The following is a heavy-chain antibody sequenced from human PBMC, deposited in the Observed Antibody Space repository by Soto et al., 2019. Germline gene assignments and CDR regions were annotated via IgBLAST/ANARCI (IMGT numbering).Heavy chain of an antibody. CDR1: GFTFNYYP. Sequence: QMQLVESGGGVVQPGGSLRLSCAASGFTFNYYPMHWVRQAPGKGLEWVAVVSFDGSNKYYADSVKGRFTISKDNSKNTLYLRMNSLRREDTAVYYCARLPGPLVAVLYIYPLDGREAMSDVDVW. V-gene: IGHV3-30-3*01. CDR2: VSFDGSNK. CDR3: ARLPGPLVAVLYIYPLDGREAMSDVDV. J-gene: IGHJ6*01. D-gene: IGHD6-19*01.